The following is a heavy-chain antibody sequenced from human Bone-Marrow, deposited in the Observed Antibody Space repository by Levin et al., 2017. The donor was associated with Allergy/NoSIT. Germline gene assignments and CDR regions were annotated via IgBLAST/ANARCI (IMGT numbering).Heavy chain of an antibody. CDR1: GFTFNDYY. Sequence: GESLKISCAASGFTFNDYYMSWIRRAPGKGLEWVAYIGSSRSYTNYADSVKGRFTISRDNAKNSLYLQMNSLRAEDTAVYYCARDPPGPGDTTGADYWGQGTLVTVSS. J-gene: IGHJ4*02. CDR3: ARDPPGPGDTTGADY. CDR2: IGSSRSYT. V-gene: IGHV3-11*05. D-gene: IGHD1-1*01.